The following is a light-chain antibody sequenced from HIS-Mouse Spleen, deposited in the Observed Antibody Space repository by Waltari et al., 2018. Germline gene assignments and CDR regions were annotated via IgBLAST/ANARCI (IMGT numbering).Light chain of an antibody. Sequence: QSALTQPASVSGSPGQSITISCTGTSSDVGSYNLVSWYQQHPVKAPKLMIYEDSKRPSGVSNRFSGSKSGNTASLTISGLQAEDEADYYCCSYAGSSTWVFGGGTKLTVL. CDR3: CSYAGSSTWV. J-gene: IGLJ3*02. CDR2: EDS. V-gene: IGLV2-23*01. CDR1: SSDVGSYNL.